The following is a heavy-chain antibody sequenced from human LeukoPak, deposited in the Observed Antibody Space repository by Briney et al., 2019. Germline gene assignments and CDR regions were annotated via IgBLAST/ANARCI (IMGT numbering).Heavy chain of an antibody. D-gene: IGHD3-10*01. CDR3: ARGTRGFDY. Sequence: GGSLRLSCAAYEFTFSSYAMHWVRQAPGKGLEYVSAISSNGGSTYYANSVKGRFTISRDNSKNTLYLQMGSLRAEDMAVYYCARGTRGFDYWGQGTLVTIFS. V-gene: IGHV3-64*01. CDR1: EFTFSSYA. CDR2: ISSNGGST. J-gene: IGHJ4*02.